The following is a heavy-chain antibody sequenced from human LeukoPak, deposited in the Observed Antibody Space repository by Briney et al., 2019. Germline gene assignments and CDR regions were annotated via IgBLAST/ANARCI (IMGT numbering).Heavy chain of an antibody. CDR3: ARGPHYDYVWGSYRYEARFDY. CDR2: IYYSGST. CDR1: GGSISSYY. D-gene: IGHD3-16*02. J-gene: IGHJ4*02. Sequence: SETLSLTCTVSGGSISSYYWSWIRQPPGKGLEWIGYIYYSGSTNYNSSFKSRVTISIDTSKNQFSLRLSSVTAADTAVYYCARGPHYDYVWGSYRYEARFDYWGQGTLVTVSS. V-gene: IGHV4-59*01.